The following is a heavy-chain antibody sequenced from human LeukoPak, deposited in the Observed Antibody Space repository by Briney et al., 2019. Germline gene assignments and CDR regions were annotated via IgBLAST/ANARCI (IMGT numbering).Heavy chain of an antibody. CDR3: ARGSKEDGYPWGDY. CDR2: IIPIFGTA. CDR1: GGTFSSYA. D-gene: IGHD5-24*01. V-gene: IGHV1-69*01. J-gene: IGHJ4*02. Sequence: SVKVSCRASGGTFSSYAISWVRQAPGQGLEWMGGIIPIFGTANYAQKFQGRVTITADESTSTAYMELSSLRSEDTAVYYCARGSKEDGYPWGDYWGQGTLVTVSS.